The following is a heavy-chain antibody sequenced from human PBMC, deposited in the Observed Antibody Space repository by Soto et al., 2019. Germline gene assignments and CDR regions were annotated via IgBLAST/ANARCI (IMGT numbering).Heavy chain of an antibody. CDR2: IYYSGST. J-gene: IGHJ4*02. Sequence: SETLSLTCTVSGGSISSNRYYWGWIRQPPGKGLEWIGSIYYSGSTYYNPSLKSRVTISVDTSKNQFSLKLSSVTAADTAVYYCARRGSSSWYGYWGQGTLVTVS. D-gene: IGHD6-13*01. CDR1: GGSISSNRYY. CDR3: ARRGSSSWYGY. V-gene: IGHV4-39*01.